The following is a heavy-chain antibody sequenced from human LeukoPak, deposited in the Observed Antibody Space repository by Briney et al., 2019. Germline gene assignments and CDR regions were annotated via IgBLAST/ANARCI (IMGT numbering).Heavy chain of an antibody. CDR1: GGSVSSSSYC. CDR2: ICYSGST. CDR3: ARGPSIAAAGTATLFQN. V-gene: IGHV4-39*07. Sequence: SGTLSLTCTVSGGSVSSSSYCWGWIRQPPGKGLEWIGSICYSGSTYYNPSLKSRVTISVDTSKNQFSLELTSVTAADTAVYYCARGPSIAAAGTATLFQNWGQGTLVTVSS. J-gene: IGHJ1*01. D-gene: IGHD6-13*01.